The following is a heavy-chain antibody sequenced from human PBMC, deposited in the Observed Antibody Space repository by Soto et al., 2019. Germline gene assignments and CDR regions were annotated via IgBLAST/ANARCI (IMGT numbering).Heavy chain of an antibody. CDR1: GYTFTSYY. V-gene: IGHV1-18*01. CDR3: ARDLGGWPDY. D-gene: IGHD2-15*01. Sequence: ASVKVSCKASGYTFTSYYISWVRQAPGQGLEWMGWISAYNGNTNYAQKFQGRVTMTTDTSTSTAYMEVRSLRSEDTAVYYCARDLGGWPDYWGQGTLVTVSS. J-gene: IGHJ4*02. CDR2: ISAYNGNT.